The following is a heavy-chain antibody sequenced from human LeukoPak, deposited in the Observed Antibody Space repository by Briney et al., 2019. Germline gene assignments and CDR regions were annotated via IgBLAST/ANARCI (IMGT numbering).Heavy chain of an antibody. CDR1: GGSISSGSYY. CDR3: AREAGTGYFQH. V-gene: IGHV4-61*02. J-gene: IGHJ1*01. CDR2: IYTSGST. D-gene: IGHD6-13*01. Sequence: PSQTLSLTCTVSGGSISSGSYYWSWIRQPAGKGLEWIGRIYTSGSTNYNPSLKSRVTISVDTSKNQFSLKLSSVTAADTAVYYCAREAGTGYFQHWGQGTLVTVSS.